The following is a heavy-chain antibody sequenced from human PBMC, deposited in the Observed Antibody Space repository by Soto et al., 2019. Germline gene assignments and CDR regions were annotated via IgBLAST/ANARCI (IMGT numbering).Heavy chain of an antibody. V-gene: IGHV1-18*01. D-gene: IGHD2-15*01. J-gene: IGHJ4*02. CDR1: GYTFTSYG. CDR3: ARDRCSGGSCYLALGY. Sequence: QVQLVQSGAEVKKPGASVKVSCKASGYTFTSYGISWVRQAPGQGLEWMGWISAYNGNTNYAQKLQGRVTMITDTSTSIAYMVLRSLRSDDTAVYYCARDRCSGGSCYLALGYWGQGTLVTVSS. CDR2: ISAYNGNT.